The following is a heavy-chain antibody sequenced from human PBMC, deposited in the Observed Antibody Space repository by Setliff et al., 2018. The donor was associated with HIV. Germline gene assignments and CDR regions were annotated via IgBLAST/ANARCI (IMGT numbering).Heavy chain of an antibody. Sequence: GGSLRLSCAASGFTFSSHAMSWVRQAPGKGLEWLSGISANGISTYYADSVKGRLTISRDNAKNALYLFMHSLRAEDTAVYFCAPRSGLVGTTPAAVDYWGQGTQVTVSS. V-gene: IGHV3-23*01. CDR1: GFTFSSHA. D-gene: IGHD1-26*01. CDR2: ISANGIST. CDR3: APRSGLVGTTPAAVDY. J-gene: IGHJ4*02.